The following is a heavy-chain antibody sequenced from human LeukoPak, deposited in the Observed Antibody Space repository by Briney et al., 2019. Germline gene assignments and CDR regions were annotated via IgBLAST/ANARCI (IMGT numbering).Heavy chain of an antibody. Sequence: GASVKVSCKASGYTFTSYGISWVRQAPGHGLEWMGWISAYNGNTNYAQKLQGRVTMTTDTSTSTAYMELRSLRSDDTAVYYCARGPLLWFGELSIYYYYMDVWGKGTTVTVSS. CDR3: ARGPLLWFGELSIYYYYMDV. CDR2: ISAYNGNT. D-gene: IGHD3-10*01. CDR1: GYTFTSYG. J-gene: IGHJ6*03. V-gene: IGHV1-18*01.